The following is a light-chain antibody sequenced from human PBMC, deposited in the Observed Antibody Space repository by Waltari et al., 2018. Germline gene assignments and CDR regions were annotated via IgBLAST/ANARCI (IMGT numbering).Light chain of an antibody. J-gene: IGLJ2*01. Sequence: SYELTQPPSVSVSPGPRARITCSGDKLTEKYVCWYQRKSGQSPGLIIYQDKKRPSGIPERIAGSNSGNIATLTISATQALDEADYFCQAWDNSGVVFGGGTKLTVL. CDR2: QDK. V-gene: IGLV3-1*01. CDR1: KLTEKY. CDR3: QAWDNSGVV.